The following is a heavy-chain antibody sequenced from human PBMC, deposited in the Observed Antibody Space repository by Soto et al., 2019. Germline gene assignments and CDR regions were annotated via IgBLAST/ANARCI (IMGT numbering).Heavy chain of an antibody. J-gene: IGHJ5*01. D-gene: IGHD3-10*01. CDR2: VYYGGST. CDR3: ARQNRGINLIWWFDS. Sequence: PSETLSLTCTVSGDSISRSTYNWGWIRQPPRKGLEWIGSVYYGGSTYYNPSLKSRVTISVDTSKNQFSLKLSSVTAADTAVYYCARQNRGINLIWWFDSWGQGTLVTVSS. V-gene: IGHV4-39*01. CDR1: GDSISRSTYN.